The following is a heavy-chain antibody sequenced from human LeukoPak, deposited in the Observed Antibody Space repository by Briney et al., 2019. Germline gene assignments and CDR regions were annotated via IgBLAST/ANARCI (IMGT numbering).Heavy chain of an antibody. CDR3: ARDDAGYSSGWYWVY. V-gene: IGHV3-48*04. Sequence: PGGSLRLSCAASGFTFSSYSMNWVRQAPGKGLGWVSYISSSGSIIYYADSVKGRFTISRDNAKNSLYLQMNSLRAEDTAVYYCARDDAGYSSGWYWVYWGQGTLVTVSS. D-gene: IGHD6-19*01. J-gene: IGHJ4*02. CDR2: ISSSGSII. CDR1: GFTFSSYS.